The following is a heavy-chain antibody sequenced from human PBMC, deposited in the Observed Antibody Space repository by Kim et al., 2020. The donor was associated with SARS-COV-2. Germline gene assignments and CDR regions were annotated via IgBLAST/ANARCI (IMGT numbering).Heavy chain of an antibody. V-gene: IGHV3-11*05. D-gene: IGHD3-10*01. CDR1: GFTFSDYD. J-gene: IGHJ4*02. CDR2: VNTRSTYI. Sequence: GGSLRLSCAASGFTFSDYDMNWIRQAPGKGLEWLSNVNTRSTYITYADTVKGRFTISRDNAKNSLYLQMNSLRAEDTAVYYCARDYYGPDYWGQGTLGT. CDR3: ARDYYGPDY.